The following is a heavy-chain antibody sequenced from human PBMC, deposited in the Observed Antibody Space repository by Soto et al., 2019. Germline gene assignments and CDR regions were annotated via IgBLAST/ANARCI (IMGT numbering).Heavy chain of an antibody. J-gene: IGHJ4*02. CDR1: SGSISSSTW. CDR2: IHHIGST. V-gene: IGHV4-4*02. Sequence: SETLSLTCGVSSGSISSSTWWTWVRQPPGKGLEWIGEIHHIGSTNYNPSLKSRLTMSVDKSRNHFSLQLTSVTAADTAVYYCAKLPLVLALGFDYWGQGTLVTVSS. CDR3: AKLPLVLALGFDY.